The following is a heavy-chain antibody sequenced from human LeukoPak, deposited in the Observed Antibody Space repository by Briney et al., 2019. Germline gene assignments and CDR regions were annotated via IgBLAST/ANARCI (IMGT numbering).Heavy chain of an antibody. CDR2: INPSGSST. Sequence: ASVKVSCKASGYSFTSHYMHWVRQAPGQGPEWMGLINPSGSSTLYAQKFQGRVTMTRDMSTTTDYMELSSLRSEDTAVYYCVRDNSVGDIAWWFDPWGQGTLVTVSS. V-gene: IGHV1-46*01. J-gene: IGHJ5*02. D-gene: IGHD3-16*02. CDR1: GYSFTSHY. CDR3: VRDNSVGDIAWWFDP.